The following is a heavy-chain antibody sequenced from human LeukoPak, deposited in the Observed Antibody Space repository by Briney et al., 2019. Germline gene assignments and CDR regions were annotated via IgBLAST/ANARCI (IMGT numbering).Heavy chain of an antibody. D-gene: IGHD2-2*01. CDR1: GGTFSSYE. CDR3: TSGTTDIVVVPATLRNYYFDY. V-gene: IGHV1-69*06. J-gene: IGHJ4*02. CDR2: IIPMFGTA. Sequence: ASVKVSCKASGGTFSSYEISWVRQAPGQGLEWMGGIIPMFGTAKYAQKFQGRVTITADKSTSTAYMELSSLRSEDTAVYYCTSGTTDIVVVPATLRNYYFDYWGQGTLVTVSS.